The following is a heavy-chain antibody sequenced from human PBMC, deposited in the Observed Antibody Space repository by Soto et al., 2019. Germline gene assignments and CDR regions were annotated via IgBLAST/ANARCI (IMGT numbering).Heavy chain of an antibody. D-gene: IGHD2-2*01. CDR3: ARLYCTTSTCDSWFDP. CDR2: IDPRDSYV. CDR1: GYSFTTFW. J-gene: IGHJ5*02. Sequence: GESLKISCKTSGYSFTTFWISWVRQMPGKGLEWMGRIDPRDSYVNYSPSFQGHVTISADKSISTAYLQWGSLKASDTAMYYCARLYCTTSTCDSWFDPWGQGTLVTVSS. V-gene: IGHV5-10-1*01.